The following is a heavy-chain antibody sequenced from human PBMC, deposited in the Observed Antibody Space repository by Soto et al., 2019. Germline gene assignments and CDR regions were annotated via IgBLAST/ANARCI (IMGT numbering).Heavy chain of an antibody. CDR1: GGSISSGDYY. Sequence: QVQLQESGPGLVKPSQTLSLTCTVSGGSISSGDYYWSWIRQPPGKGLEWIGYIYYSGSTYYNPSLKSRVTISVDTSKNQVSLKLSSVTAADTAVYYCARVLVDTAMAYNYYYGMDVWGQGTTVTVSS. CDR2: IYYSGST. CDR3: ARVLVDTAMAYNYYYGMDV. V-gene: IGHV4-30-4*01. D-gene: IGHD5-18*01. J-gene: IGHJ6*02.